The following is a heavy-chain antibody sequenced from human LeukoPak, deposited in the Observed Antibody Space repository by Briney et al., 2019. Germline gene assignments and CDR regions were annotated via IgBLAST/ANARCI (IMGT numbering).Heavy chain of an antibody. Sequence: SVKVSCKASGGTFSSYAISWVRQAPGQGLEWMGRIIPILGIANYAQKFQGRVTITADKSTSTAYMELSSLRSEDTAVYYCARVKGEWELYAFDIWGQGTMVTVSS. CDR2: IIPILGIA. CDR1: GGTFSSYA. CDR3: ARVKGEWELYAFDI. D-gene: IGHD1-26*01. J-gene: IGHJ3*02. V-gene: IGHV1-69*04.